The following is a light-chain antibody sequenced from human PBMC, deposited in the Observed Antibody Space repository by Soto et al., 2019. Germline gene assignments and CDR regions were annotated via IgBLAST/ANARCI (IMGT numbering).Light chain of an antibody. J-gene: IGKJ5*01. CDR2: AIS. V-gene: IGKV3D-15*01. CDR1: QRVGSNF. Sequence: VLTQSPATLSVSPGEGATLSCRATQRVGSNFLAWYQQKPGQPPRLLTYAISTRAAGIPDRFRGSGSGTEVTLTISSLQPEDFAVYYCQQHSQWPITFGQGTRLEIK. CDR3: QQHSQWPIT.